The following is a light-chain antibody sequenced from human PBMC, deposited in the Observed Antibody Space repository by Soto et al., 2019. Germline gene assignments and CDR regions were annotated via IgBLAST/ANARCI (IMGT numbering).Light chain of an antibody. Sequence: EIVLTQSPGTLSLSPGERATLSCRASETVASNYLAWYQHKPGQAPRLLFFGASNRATGIPDRFSGSGSGTDFTLTISRLEHEDFAVYYCHQYGRSPWTLGQGTKVDIK. J-gene: IGKJ1*01. CDR3: HQYGRSPWT. CDR1: ETVASNY. V-gene: IGKV3-20*01. CDR2: GAS.